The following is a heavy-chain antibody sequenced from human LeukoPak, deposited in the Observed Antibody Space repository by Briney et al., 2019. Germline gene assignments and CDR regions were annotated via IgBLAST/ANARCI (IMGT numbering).Heavy chain of an antibody. J-gene: IGHJ4*02. Sequence: GGSLRLSCAGTGFTFSSYSMNWVRQAPWKGLEGVSYISSGSTTTYYADSVKGRFTISRDNAKNSLYLQMSGLRDEDTAVYYCASGSYGQFDYWGQGTLVTVSS. CDR1: GFTFSSYS. CDR3: ASGSYGQFDY. V-gene: IGHV3-48*02. D-gene: IGHD5-18*01. CDR2: ISSGSTTT.